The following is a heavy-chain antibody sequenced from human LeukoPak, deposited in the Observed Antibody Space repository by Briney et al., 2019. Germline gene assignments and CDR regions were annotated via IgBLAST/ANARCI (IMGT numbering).Heavy chain of an antibody. V-gene: IGHV1-2*06. J-gene: IGHJ5*02. CDR2: TNPNSGGT. CDR3: ARDLPFYYDSSGNWFDP. Sequence: AAVNVSCKASGYTFTGYYMHWVRQAPGQGLEWMGRTNPNSGGTNYAQRFQGRVTMTRGTSISTAYMELSRLRSDDTAVYYCARDLPFYYDSSGNWFDPWGQGTLVTVSS. D-gene: IGHD3-22*01. CDR1: GYTFTGYY.